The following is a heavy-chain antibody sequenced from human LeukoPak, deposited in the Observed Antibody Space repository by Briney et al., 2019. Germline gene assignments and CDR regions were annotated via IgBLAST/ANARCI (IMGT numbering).Heavy chain of an antibody. V-gene: IGHV3-30*02. CDR1: GFTLTTYG. D-gene: IGHD2-15*01. CDR2: IQNDEIDK. Sequence: PGGSLRLSCAASGFTLTTYGMHWVRQAPGKGLEWVAFIQNDEIDKFYADSVKGRFTISRDNSKNTLYLQMNSLRAQDTAVYHCAGDWVGQYCSGGSCYPGFWFDPWGQGTLVTVSS. CDR3: AGDWVGQYCSGGSCYPGFWFDP. J-gene: IGHJ5*02.